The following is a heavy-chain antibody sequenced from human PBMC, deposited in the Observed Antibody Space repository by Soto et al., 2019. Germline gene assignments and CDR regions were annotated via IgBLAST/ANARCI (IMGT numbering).Heavy chain of an antibody. D-gene: IGHD5-12*01. Sequence: QVQLVESGGGVVQPGRSLRLSCTASGFTFSNYAMHWVRQAPGKGLEWVAVISYDGSNKYYADSVKGRFTISRDNSKNTLYLQMNSLGVEDTAVYYCARDGDSGFAWYYYDGMDVWGQGTTVTVSS. CDR2: ISYDGSNK. V-gene: IGHV3-30*14. CDR3: ARDGDSGFAWYYYDGMDV. J-gene: IGHJ6*02. CDR1: GFTFSNYA.